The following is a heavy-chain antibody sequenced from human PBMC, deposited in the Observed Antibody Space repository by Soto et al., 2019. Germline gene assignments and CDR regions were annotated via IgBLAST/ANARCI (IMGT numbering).Heavy chain of an antibody. CDR2: SSAYNGNT. V-gene: IGHV1-18*01. CDR1: GYTFTSYG. CDR3: AIWGRLGESSFDY. D-gene: IGHD3-16*02. J-gene: IGHJ4*02. Sequence: QVQLVQSGAEVKKPGASVKVSCKASGYTFTSYGISWVRQAPGQGLEWMGWSSAYNGNTNYAQKLPGRATMTTNTSTSTAYTELRCLRSDDTAVYYCAIWGRLGESSFDYWGQGTLVTVSS.